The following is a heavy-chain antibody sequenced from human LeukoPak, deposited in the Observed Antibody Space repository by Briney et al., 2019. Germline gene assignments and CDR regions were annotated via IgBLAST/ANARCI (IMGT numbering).Heavy chain of an antibody. CDR2: IDAEGPVA. V-gene: IGHV3-74*01. CDR3: ARELGRGGSAFDV. Sequence: AGGSLRLSCEASGFSLSNHWMHWVRQAPGKGLVWVAHIDAEGPVANYGDSVKGRFTISRDNAKNTLYLKMDSLRAEDTAVYYCARELGRGGSAFDVWGQGTMVTASS. CDR1: GFSLSNHW. J-gene: IGHJ3*01. D-gene: IGHD3-16*01.